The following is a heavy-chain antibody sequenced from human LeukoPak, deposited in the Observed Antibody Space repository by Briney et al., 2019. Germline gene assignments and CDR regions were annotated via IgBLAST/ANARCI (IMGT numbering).Heavy chain of an antibody. CDR3: ARDACGGGSCYSIDY. V-gene: IGHV3-30*04. Sequence: GGSLRLSCAASGFTFSSYAMHWVRQAPGKGLEWVAVISYDGSNKYYPDSVKGRFTISRDNSKNTLYLQMNSLRAEDTAVYYCARDACGGGSCYSIDYWGQGTLVTVSS. CDR1: GFTFSSYA. J-gene: IGHJ4*02. CDR2: ISYDGSNK. D-gene: IGHD2-15*01.